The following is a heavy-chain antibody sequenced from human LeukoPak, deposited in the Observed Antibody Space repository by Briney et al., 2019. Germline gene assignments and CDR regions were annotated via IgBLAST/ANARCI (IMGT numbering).Heavy chain of an antibody. CDR2: IYYSGST. CDR1: GGSISSGGYY. D-gene: IGHD6-6*01. CDR3: AREENSSFHFDY. Sequence: KPSETLSLTCTVSGGSISSGGYYWSWIRQHPGKGLEWIGYIYYSGSTYYNPSLKSRVTISVDTSKNQFSLKLSSVTAADTAVYYCAREENSSFHFDYWGQGTLVTVSS. J-gene: IGHJ4*02. V-gene: IGHV4-31*03.